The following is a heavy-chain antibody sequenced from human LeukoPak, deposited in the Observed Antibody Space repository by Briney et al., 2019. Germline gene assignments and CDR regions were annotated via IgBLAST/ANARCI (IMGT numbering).Heavy chain of an antibody. CDR2: ISAYNGNT. J-gene: IGHJ5*02. D-gene: IGHD6-6*01. CDR1: GYTFTSYG. CDR3: ARDLAARPTNWFDP. Sequence: ASVKVSCKASGYTFTSYGISWVRQAPGQGLEWMGWISAYNGNTNYAQKLKGRVTMTTDTSTSTAYMELRSLRSDDTAVYYCARDLAARPTNWFDPWGQGTLVTVSS. V-gene: IGHV1-18*01.